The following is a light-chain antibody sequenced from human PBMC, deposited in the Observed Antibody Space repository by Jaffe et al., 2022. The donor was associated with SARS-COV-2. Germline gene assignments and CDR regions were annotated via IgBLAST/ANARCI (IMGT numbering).Light chain of an antibody. CDR1: SSDIGSYND. V-gene: IGLV2-14*01. Sequence: QSALTQPASVSGSPGQSITIACTGTSSDIGSYNDVSWYQHHPGRAPRLIIYDVSSRPSGVPDRFSGSKSGNTASLTISGLQADDEADYYCSSYISVSVFAGGTKLTVL. J-gene: IGLJ3*02. CDR2: DVS. CDR3: SSYISVSV.